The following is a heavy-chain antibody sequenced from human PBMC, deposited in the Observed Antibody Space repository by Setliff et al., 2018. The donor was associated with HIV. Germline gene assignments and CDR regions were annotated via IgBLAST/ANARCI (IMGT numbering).Heavy chain of an antibody. J-gene: IGHJ6*03. D-gene: IGHD6-19*01. Sequence: SETLSLTCSVSGAPVSSGRYYWTWIRQPPGQGLEWIGEITHSGSTNYNPSLETRVTISVDTSKNQFSPKLSSVTAADTAVYHCAKGVAGLQYYYYYMDVWGKGTTVTVSS. CDR3: AKGVAGLQYYYYYMDV. CDR1: GAPVSSGRYY. V-gene: IGHV4-34*01. CDR2: ITHSGST.